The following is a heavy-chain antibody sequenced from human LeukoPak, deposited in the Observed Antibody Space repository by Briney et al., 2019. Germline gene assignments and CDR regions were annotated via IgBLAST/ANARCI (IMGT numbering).Heavy chain of an antibody. CDR1: GGTFSSYA. CDR2: IIPIFGTA. V-gene: IGHV1-69*13. J-gene: IGHJ6*03. D-gene: IGHD2-2*01. CDR3: ARGAFCSSTSLVCNMDV. Sequence: SVKVSCKASGGTFSSYAISWVRQAPGQGLEWMGGIIPIFGTANYAQKFQGRVTITADESASTAYMELSSLRSEDTAVYYCARGAFCSSTSLVCNMDVWGKGTTVTVSS.